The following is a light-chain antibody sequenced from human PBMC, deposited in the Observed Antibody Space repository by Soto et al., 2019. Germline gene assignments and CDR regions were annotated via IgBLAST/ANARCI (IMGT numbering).Light chain of an antibody. Sequence: SYELTQPPSVSVSPGQTASITCSGDKLGDKYACWYQQKPGQSPVLVIYQDSKRPSGIPERFSGSNPGNTATLTISGTQAMDEADYYWPAWDSSTRVVFGGGTKLTVL. CDR2: QDS. V-gene: IGLV3-1*01. J-gene: IGLJ2*01. CDR1: KLGDKY. CDR3: PAWDSSTRVV.